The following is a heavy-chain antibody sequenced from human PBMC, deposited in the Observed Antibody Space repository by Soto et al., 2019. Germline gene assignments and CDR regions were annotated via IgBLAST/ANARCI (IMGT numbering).Heavy chain of an antibody. Sequence: TSETLSLTCTVSGGSISSGGYYWSWIRQHPGKGLEWIGYIYYSGSIYYNPSLKSRVTISVDTSKNQFSLKLSSVTAADTAVYYCARAQRNYDSSGYYYNWFDPWGQGTLVTVSS. CDR3: ARAQRNYDSSGYYYNWFDP. CDR1: GGSISSGGYY. J-gene: IGHJ5*02. D-gene: IGHD3-22*01. CDR2: IYYSGSI. V-gene: IGHV4-31*03.